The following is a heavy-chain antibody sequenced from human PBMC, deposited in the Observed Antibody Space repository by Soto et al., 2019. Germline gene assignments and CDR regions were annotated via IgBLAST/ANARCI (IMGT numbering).Heavy chain of an antibody. CDR1: GGSISGGVGGLYY. J-gene: IGHJ2*01. Sequence: SETLSLTCTVSGGSISGGVGGLYYWSWIRQPPGKGLEWIGYIYDSGSTYYNPSLKSRVTISVDTSKNQFSLRLSSVTAADTAVYYCAREVIPLTTDWYFDLWGRGTLVAVSS. D-gene: IGHD4-17*01. CDR2: IYDSGST. CDR3: AREVIPLTTDWYFDL. V-gene: IGHV4-30-4*01.